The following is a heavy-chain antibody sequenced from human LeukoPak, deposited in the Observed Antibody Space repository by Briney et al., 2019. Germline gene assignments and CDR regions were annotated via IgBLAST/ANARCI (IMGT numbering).Heavy chain of an antibody. CDR1: GGSFSGYY. Sequence: SETLSLTCAVYGGSFSGYYWTLIRQTPGKGLEWIGEISHTGGTNYNPSLKSRVTISVDTSKNQFSLKLSSVTAADTAVYYCARFWTTTVTNWFDPWGQGTLVTVSS. CDR3: ARFWTTTVTNWFDP. J-gene: IGHJ5*02. D-gene: IGHD4-17*01. CDR2: ISHTGGT. V-gene: IGHV4-34*01.